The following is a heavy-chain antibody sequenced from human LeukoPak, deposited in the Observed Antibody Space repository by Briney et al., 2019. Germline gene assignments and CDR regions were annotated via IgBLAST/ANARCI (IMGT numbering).Heavy chain of an antibody. V-gene: IGHV4-39*01. CDR1: GGSISSSSYY. CDR2: IYYSGST. J-gene: IGHJ5*02. CDR3: ARHGGAWFDP. Sequence: SETLSLTCTVSGGSISSSSYYWGWIRQPPGKGLEWIGSIYYSGSTYYNPSLKSRVTISVDTSKNQFSLKLSSVTAADTAVYYCARHGGAWFDPWGQGTLVTVSS. D-gene: IGHD3-16*01.